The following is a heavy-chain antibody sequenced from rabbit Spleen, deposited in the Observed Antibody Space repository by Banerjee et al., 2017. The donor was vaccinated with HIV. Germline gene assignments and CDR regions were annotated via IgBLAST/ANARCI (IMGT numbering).Heavy chain of an antibody. J-gene: IGHJ6*01. CDR1: GFSFSDRDV. Sequence: QEQLVESGGGLVKPQGSLTLTCKASGFSFSDRDVMCWVRQAPGKGLQWIACINTYTTKAVYATWAIGRFTISRTSSTTVTLRMTSLTAADTATYFCARGPNNDGNGYSLWGPGTLVTVS. CDR3: ARGPNNDGNGYSL. CDR2: INTYTTKA. V-gene: IGHV1S45*01. D-gene: IGHD7-1*01.